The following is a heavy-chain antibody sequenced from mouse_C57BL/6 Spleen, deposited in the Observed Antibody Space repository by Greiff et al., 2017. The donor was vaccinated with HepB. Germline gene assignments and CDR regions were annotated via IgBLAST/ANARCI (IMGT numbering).Heavy chain of an antibody. CDR3: ARSTTVVALDY. Sequence: VQLQQSGPELVKPGASVKISCKASGYAFSSSWMNWVKQRPGKGLEWIGRIYPGDGDTNYNGKFKGKATLTADKSSSTAYMQLSSLTSEDSAVYFCARSTTVVALDYWGQGTTLTVSS. J-gene: IGHJ2*01. D-gene: IGHD1-1*01. CDR1: GYAFSSSW. CDR2: IYPGDGDT. V-gene: IGHV1-82*01.